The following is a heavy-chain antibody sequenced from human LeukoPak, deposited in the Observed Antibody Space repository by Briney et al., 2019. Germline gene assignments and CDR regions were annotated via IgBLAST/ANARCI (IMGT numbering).Heavy chain of an antibody. CDR3: ARVDSGNYDY. D-gene: IGHD1-26*01. Sequence: GGSLRLSCAASGFTFSSYAMSWVRQAPGKGLEWVSVISGSGDNTYYADSVKGRFTISRDNSKNTLFLQMNSLRVEDTAVYYCARVDSGNYDYWGQGTLLTVSS. CDR2: ISGSGDNT. V-gene: IGHV3-23*01. J-gene: IGHJ4*02. CDR1: GFTFSSYA.